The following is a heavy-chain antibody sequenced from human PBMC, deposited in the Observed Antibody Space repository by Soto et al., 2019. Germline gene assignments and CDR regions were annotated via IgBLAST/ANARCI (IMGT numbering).Heavy chain of an antibody. Sequence: QVTLKESGPVLVKATETLTLTCSISGFSLTTGRMGVSWIRQPPGKALEWLAHIFSNNKRSYTTSLQNRLSTSADNSKRQVVLTMTDVGPVDTATYFCARLVADSSWYYYGLDVWGQGASVTVS. J-gene: IGHJ6*02. V-gene: IGHV2-26*03. D-gene: IGHD3-10*01. CDR3: ARLVADSSWYYYGLDV. CDR1: GFSLTTGRMG. CDR2: IFSNNKR.